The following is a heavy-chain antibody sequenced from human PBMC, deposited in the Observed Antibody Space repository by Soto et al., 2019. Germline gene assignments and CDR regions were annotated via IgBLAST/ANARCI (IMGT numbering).Heavy chain of an antibody. CDR3: ARSPSTSSIGTFDI. V-gene: IGHV4-4*07. D-gene: IGHD6-6*01. Sequence: QVQLQESGPGLVKPSETLSLTCTVSGGSISSFYWNWIRLSAGKGLEWIGRIYLSGTTTYNPSLQSRLTMSVDTSKNQFSLKLKSLTAVDTAVYYCARSPSTSSIGTFDIWGQGTKVTVSS. CDR1: GGSISSFY. CDR2: IYLSGTT. J-gene: IGHJ3*02.